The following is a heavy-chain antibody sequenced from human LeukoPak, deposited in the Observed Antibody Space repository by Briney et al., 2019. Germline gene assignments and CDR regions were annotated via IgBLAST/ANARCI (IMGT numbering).Heavy chain of an antibody. J-gene: IGHJ6*02. Sequence: GGSLRLSCAASGFTFSSYAMHWVRQAPGKGLEWVAVISYDGSNKYYADSVKGRFTISRDNSKNTLYLQMNSLRAEDTAVYYCARDQSSVIELLKEWGLYYGMDVWGQGTTVTVSS. D-gene: IGHD2-15*01. CDR3: ARDQSSVIELLKEWGLYYGMDV. CDR1: GFTFSSYA. V-gene: IGHV3-30-3*01. CDR2: ISYDGSNK.